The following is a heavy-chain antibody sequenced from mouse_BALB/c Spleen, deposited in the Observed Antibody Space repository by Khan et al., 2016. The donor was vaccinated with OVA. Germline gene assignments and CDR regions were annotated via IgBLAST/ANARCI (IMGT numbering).Heavy chain of an antibody. CDR3: AIAGWDVFAY. CDR1: GYTFTDYV. D-gene: IGHD4-1*01. J-gene: IGHJ3*01. V-gene: IGHV1-77*01. Sequence: QVQLKESGPELVKPGASVKMSCKASGYTFTDYVMNWVKQRTGQGLEWIGQIYPGSDSTYYNEKFKGKATLTADRSSSTAYMQLSSLTSEDSAVYFGAIAGWDVFAYWGQGTLVTVSA. CDR2: IYPGSDST.